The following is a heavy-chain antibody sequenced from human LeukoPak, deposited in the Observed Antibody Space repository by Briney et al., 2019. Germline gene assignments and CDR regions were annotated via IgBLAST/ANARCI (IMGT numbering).Heavy chain of an antibody. CDR3: ARVGVGDYYDSSGYPDY. V-gene: IGHV3-23*01. CDR2: ISGSGGST. J-gene: IGHJ4*02. Sequence: GGSLRLSCAASGFTFSSYAMSWVRQAPGKGLEWVSAISGSGGSTYYADSVKGRFTISRDNSKNTLYLQMNSLRAEDTAVYYCARVGVGDYYDSSGYPDYWGQGTLVTVSS. CDR1: GFTFSSYA. D-gene: IGHD3-22*01.